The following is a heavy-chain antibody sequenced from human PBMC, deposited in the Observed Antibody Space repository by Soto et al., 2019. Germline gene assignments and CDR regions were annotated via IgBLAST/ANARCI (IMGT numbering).Heavy chain of an antibody. CDR2: IGSKGQNYAT. CDR1: GFSFSDSA. D-gene: IGHD1-26*01. J-gene: IGHJ5*02. V-gene: IGHV3-73*02. CDR3: TKYSGTSSAPAA. Sequence: EVQLVESGGGLVQPGGSLKLSCAASGFSFSDSAMHWVRQASGKGLEWVGRIGSKGQNYATTYAASVKSRFFMSTDESKNTAHLQMNSLKTEDTAVYYCTKYSGTSSAPAALGQGTLVTVSS.